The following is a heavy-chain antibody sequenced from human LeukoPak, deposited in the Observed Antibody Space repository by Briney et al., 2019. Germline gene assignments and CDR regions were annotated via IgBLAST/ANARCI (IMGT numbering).Heavy chain of an antibody. Sequence: PSETLSLTCTVSGGSISSSLYCWGWIRQPPGKGLEWIGSIYYSGSTYYNPSLKSRVTISVDTSKNQFSLKLSSVTAADTAVYYCARLIAARFERIDYWGQGTLVTVSS. D-gene: IGHD6-6*01. CDR1: GGSISSSLYC. CDR3: ARLIAARFERIDY. V-gene: IGHV4-39*07. J-gene: IGHJ4*02. CDR2: IYYSGST.